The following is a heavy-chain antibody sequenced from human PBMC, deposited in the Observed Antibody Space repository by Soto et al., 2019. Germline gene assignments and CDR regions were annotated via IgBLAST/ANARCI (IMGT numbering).Heavy chain of an antibody. V-gene: IGHV3-72*01. CDR3: ARVRDSVFCFDI. Sequence: EVQLVESGGGLVQPGGSLRLSCAASGFTFSDHYMDWVRQAPGKGLEWVGRIRKKGNNYTTEYAASVKGRFTISRDDSKNSLYLQMNSLKTEDTAVYYSARVRDSVFCFDIWGQGTMVTVSS. J-gene: IGHJ3*02. CDR1: GFTFSDHY. CDR2: IRKKGNNYTT. D-gene: IGHD2-15*01.